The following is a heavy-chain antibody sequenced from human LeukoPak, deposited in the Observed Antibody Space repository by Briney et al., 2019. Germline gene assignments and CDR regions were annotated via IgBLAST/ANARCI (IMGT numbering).Heavy chain of an antibody. CDR2: ISGSGGST. CDR3: AREGSGWTGNDY. Sequence: GGSLRLSCAASGFTFSSYAMSWVRQAPGKGLEWVSAISGSGGSTYYADSVKGRFTIPRDNSKNTLYLQMNSLRAEDTAVYYCAREGSGWTGNDYWGQGTLVTVSS. V-gene: IGHV3-23*01. CDR1: GFTFSSYA. J-gene: IGHJ4*02. D-gene: IGHD6-19*01.